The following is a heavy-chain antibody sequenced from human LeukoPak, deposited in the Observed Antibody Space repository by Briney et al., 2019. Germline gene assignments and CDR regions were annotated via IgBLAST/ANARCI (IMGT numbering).Heavy chain of an antibody. CDR1: GYTFTGYY. Sequence: ASVKVSCRASGYTFTGYYMSWVRQAPGQGLEWMGWINPDSGGTHYAQNFQGWVTMTRDTSISTAHMELSRLRSDDTAVYYCARGTLTAPRSAFDIWGQGTMVTVSS. V-gene: IGHV1-2*04. D-gene: IGHD1-14*01. CDR2: INPDSGGT. J-gene: IGHJ3*02. CDR3: ARGTLTAPRSAFDI.